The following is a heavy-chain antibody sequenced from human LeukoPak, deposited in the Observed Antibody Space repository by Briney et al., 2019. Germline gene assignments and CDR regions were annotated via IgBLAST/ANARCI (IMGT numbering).Heavy chain of an antibody. J-gene: IGHJ4*02. Sequence: LRLSCAASGFTFSSYAMSWIRQHPGKGLEWIGYIYYSGSTYYNPSLKSRVTISVDTSKNQFSLKLSSVTAADTAVYYCARGTPFDYWGQGTLVTVSS. D-gene: IGHD1-14*01. CDR3: ARGTPFDY. CDR1: GFTFSSYA. CDR2: IYYSGST. V-gene: IGHV4-31*02.